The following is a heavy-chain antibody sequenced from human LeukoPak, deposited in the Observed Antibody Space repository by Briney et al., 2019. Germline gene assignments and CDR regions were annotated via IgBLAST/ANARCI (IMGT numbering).Heavy chain of an antibody. CDR1: GFTFSSYE. J-gene: IGHJ4*02. D-gene: IGHD1-26*01. Sequence: QPGGSLRLSCAASGFTFSSYEMNWVRQAQGNGLEWVSYISSSGSTIYYADSVKGRFTISRVNAQNSLYLQMNSLRAEDSAVYYCARVTELSGASFDYWGQGTLVTVSS. CDR2: ISSSGSTI. CDR3: ARVTELSGASFDY. V-gene: IGHV3-48*03.